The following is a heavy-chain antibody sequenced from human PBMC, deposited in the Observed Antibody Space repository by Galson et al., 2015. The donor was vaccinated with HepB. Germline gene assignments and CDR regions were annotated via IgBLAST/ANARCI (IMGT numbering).Heavy chain of an antibody. V-gene: IGHV4-4*07. CDR3: AGGGAWYHTPSLRHYYFDY. Sequence: ETLSLTCTVSGGSISSYYWSWIRQPAGKGLEWIGRIYTSGSTNYNPSLKSRVTMSVDTSKNQFSLKLSSVTAADTAVYYCAGGGAWYHTPSLRHYYFDYWGQGTLVTVSS. CDR2: IYTSGST. CDR1: GGSISSYY. J-gene: IGHJ4*02. D-gene: IGHD2-15*01.